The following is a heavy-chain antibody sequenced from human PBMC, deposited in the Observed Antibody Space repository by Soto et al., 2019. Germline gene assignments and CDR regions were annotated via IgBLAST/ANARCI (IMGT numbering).Heavy chain of an antibody. CDR3: ARETLSYGSALDV. J-gene: IGHJ6*02. CDR1: GFRFDEYN. Sequence: GGSLRLSCAASGFRFDEYNIHWVRQAPGKGLEWVSLITWNGANTYYADSVEGRFTISRDGTTKSVSLQMTSPKREDTGLYYCARETLSYGSALDVWGQGTTVTVSS. D-gene: IGHD3-16*01. V-gene: IGHV3-43*01. CDR2: ITWNGANT.